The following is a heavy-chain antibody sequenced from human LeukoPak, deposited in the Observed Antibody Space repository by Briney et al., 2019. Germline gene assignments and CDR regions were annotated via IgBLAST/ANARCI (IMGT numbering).Heavy chain of an antibody. CDR2: IWYDGTNK. CDR3: ARATVTRWFDP. CDR1: EFAFSSFS. J-gene: IGHJ5*02. Sequence: PGGSLRLSCAASEFAFSSFSMHWVRQAPGKGLEWVAVIWYDGTNKYYADSVKGRFTISRDNSKNTLYLQMNSLRAEDTAVYYCARATVTRWFDPRGQGTLVTVSS. V-gene: IGHV3-33*01. D-gene: IGHD4-17*01.